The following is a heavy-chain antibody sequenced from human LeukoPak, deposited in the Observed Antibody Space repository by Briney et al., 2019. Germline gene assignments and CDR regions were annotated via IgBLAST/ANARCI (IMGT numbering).Heavy chain of an antibody. CDR2: MWSDGATK. CDR3: ARDGHSSGYYYVFDF. J-gene: IGHJ4*02. Sequence: GGSLRLSCAASGFTVSTYGIHWVRPAQGPGLEWVAVMWSDGATKYYSGSVKGRFTISRDIGENTLYLQMNSLRAEDTAIYYCARDGHSSGYYYVFDFWGQGTLVTVSS. CDR1: GFTVSTYG. V-gene: IGHV3-33*01. D-gene: IGHD3-22*01.